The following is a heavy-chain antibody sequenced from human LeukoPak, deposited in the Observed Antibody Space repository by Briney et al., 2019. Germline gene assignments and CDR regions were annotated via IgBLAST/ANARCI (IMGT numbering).Heavy chain of an antibody. Sequence: GGSLRLSCAASGFTFSSYEMNWVRQAPGKGLDWVSYISTSGSTIYYADSVKGRFTISRDNAKNSLYLQMNSLRAEDTAVYYCAKWGCSGGSCYPFDYWGQGTLVTVSS. V-gene: IGHV3-48*03. CDR3: AKWGCSGGSCYPFDY. CDR1: GFTFSSYE. CDR2: ISTSGSTI. D-gene: IGHD2-15*01. J-gene: IGHJ4*02.